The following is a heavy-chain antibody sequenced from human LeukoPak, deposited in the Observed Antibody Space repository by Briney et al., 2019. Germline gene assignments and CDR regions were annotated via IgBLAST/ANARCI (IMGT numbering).Heavy chain of an antibody. CDR3: ARLLVVLNDPLDV. Sequence: GGSLRLSCAASGFTFNYYAMSWVRQAPGQALEWVSSIGASGGGTYYADSVKGRFTISRDNARNTLYLQMNSLRAEDTAVYHCARLLVVLNDPLDVWGQGTMVTVSS. D-gene: IGHD2-8*02. CDR2: IGASGGGT. V-gene: IGHV3-23*01. CDR1: GFTFNYYA. J-gene: IGHJ3*01.